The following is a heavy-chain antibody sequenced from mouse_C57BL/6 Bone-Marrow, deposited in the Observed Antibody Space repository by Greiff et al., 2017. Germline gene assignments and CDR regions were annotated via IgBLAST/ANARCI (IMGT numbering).Heavy chain of an antibody. D-gene: IGHD2-4*01. CDR2: IWWDDDK. J-gene: IGHJ3*01. CDR1: GFSLSTFGMG. Sequence: QVTLKESGPGILQPSQSLSLTCSFSGFSLSTFGMGVGWIRQPSGKGLEWLEHIWWDDDKYYNPARKSRLTINKDTSKNQVFLKIANVDTADTATYYCAQIEAYDFCAYWGQGTLVTVSA. CDR3: AQIEAYDFCAY. V-gene: IGHV8-8*01.